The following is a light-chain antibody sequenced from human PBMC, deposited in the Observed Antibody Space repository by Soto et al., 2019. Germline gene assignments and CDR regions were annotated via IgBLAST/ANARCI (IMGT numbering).Light chain of an antibody. J-gene: IGLJ3*02. Sequence: QSALTQPPSASGSLGQSVTISCTGTSSDVGGYKYVSWYQQHPGKAPKVMIYEVTKRPSGVPDRFSGSKSGNTASLTVSGLQAEDEADYYCSSYAGNNDLVFGGGT. CDR1: SSDVGGYKY. CDR2: EVT. CDR3: SSYAGNNDLV. V-gene: IGLV2-8*01.